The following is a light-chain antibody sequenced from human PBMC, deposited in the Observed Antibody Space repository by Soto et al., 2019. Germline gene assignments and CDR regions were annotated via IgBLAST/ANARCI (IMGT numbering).Light chain of an antibody. Sequence: IVLTQSPGTLSLSPGDRATLSCRASQSVRSSFLAWYQHKPGQAPRLLLYGATNRATGIPDRFSGSASGTDFTLAIGSVERDDVSVYCSQQYGISPYIFGQGIMLEIK. J-gene: IGKJ2*01. CDR2: GAT. CDR3: QQYGISPYI. CDR1: QSVRSSF. V-gene: IGKV3-20*01.